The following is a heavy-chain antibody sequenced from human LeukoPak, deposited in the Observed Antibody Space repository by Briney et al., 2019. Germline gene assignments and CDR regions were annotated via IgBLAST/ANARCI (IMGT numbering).Heavy chain of an antibody. Sequence: GTSVKVSCKASGFTFSSSAMQWVRQARGQRLEWIGWIVVGSGNTNYAQKSQERVTITRDMSTNTTYMELSSLRSEDTAVYYCAAAPGIAARPSGDLWGRGTLVTVSS. V-gene: IGHV1-58*02. J-gene: IGHJ2*01. D-gene: IGHD6-13*01. CDR2: IVVGSGNT. CDR3: AAAPGIAARPSGDL. CDR1: GFTFSSSA.